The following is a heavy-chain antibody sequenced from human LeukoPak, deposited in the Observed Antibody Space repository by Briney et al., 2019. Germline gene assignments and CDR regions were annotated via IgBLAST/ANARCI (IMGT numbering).Heavy chain of an antibody. J-gene: IGHJ4*02. CDR1: GGSISNYY. V-gene: IGHV4-59*01. CDR2: IYYSGST. D-gene: IGHD5-12*01. CDR3: ARARGSGYDFDY. Sequence: SETLSLTCTVSGGSISNYYWSWIRQPPGKGLEWIGYIYYSGSTNYNPSLQSRVTISVDTSKNQLSLKLSSGTAADTAVYYCARARGSGYDFDYWGQGTLVTASS.